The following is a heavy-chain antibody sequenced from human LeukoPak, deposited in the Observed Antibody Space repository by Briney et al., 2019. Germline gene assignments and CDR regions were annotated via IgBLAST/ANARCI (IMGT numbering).Heavy chain of an antibody. CDR3: ARGDTYYHGSGSYYIIDY. CDR1: GGSFSGYY. CDR2: INHSGST. J-gene: IGHJ4*02. D-gene: IGHD3-10*01. V-gene: IGHV4-34*01. Sequence: SETLSLTCAVYGGSFSGYYWSWIRQPPGKGLEWIGEINHSGSTNYNPSLKSRVTISVDTSKNQFSLKLSSVTAADTAVYYCARGDTYYHGSGSYYIIDYWGQGTLVAVSS.